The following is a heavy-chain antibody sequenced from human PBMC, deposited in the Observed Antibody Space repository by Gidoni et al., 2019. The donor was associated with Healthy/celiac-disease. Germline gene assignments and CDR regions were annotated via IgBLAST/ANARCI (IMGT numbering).Heavy chain of an antibody. D-gene: IGHD6-13*01. CDR1: GFTFRSYG. Sequence: QVQLVESGGGVVQPGRSLRLSCAASGFTFRSYGMHWVRQAPGKGLGWVAVISYDGSNKYYADSVKGRFTISRDNSKNTLYLQMNSLRAEDTAVYYCAKLEAIAAAGDNWFDPWGQGTLVTVSS. J-gene: IGHJ5*02. V-gene: IGHV3-30*18. CDR3: AKLEAIAAAGDNWFDP. CDR2: ISYDGSNK.